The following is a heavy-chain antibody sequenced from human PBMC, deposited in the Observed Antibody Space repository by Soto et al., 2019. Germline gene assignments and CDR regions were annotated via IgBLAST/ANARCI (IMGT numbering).Heavy chain of an antibody. J-gene: IGHJ5*02. CDR3: ARGLLRYFDHTPLFDP. Sequence: GSLRLSCAASGFTFSDYYMSWIRQAPGKGLEWVSYISSSSSYTNYADSVKGRFTISRDNAKNSLYLQMNSLRAEDTAVYYCARGLLRYFDHTPLFDPWGQGTLVTVSS. V-gene: IGHV3-11*05. D-gene: IGHD3-9*01. CDR2: ISSSSSYT. CDR1: GFTFSDYY.